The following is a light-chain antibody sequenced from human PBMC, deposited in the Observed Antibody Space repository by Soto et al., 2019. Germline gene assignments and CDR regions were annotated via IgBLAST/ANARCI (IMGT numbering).Light chain of an antibody. J-gene: IGKJ5*01. CDR1: QSVSNF. CDR3: QQRNVWPPIT. V-gene: IGKV3-11*01. Sequence: EIVLTQSPATLSLSPGARAPLSCRASQSVSNFLAWYQQNPGQAPRLLIYDASNRATGIPVRFSGSGSGTDFSLTISRLEPEDFAVYYCQQRNVWPPITFGQGTRLEIK. CDR2: DAS.